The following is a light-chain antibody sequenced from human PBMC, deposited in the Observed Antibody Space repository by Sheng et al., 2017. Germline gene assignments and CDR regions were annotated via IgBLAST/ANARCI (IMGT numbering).Light chain of an antibody. CDR1: QSVVSNY. J-gene: IGKJ2*01. Sequence: EIVLTQSPGILSLSPGERATLSCRASQSVVSNYLAWYQQKPGQAPSLLLYGASSRATGIPHRFSGSGSGTDFTLTISGLEPEDFAVYYCQQYGTSPYTFGQGTKLEI. V-gene: IGKV3-20*01. CDR3: QQYGTSPYT. CDR2: GAS.